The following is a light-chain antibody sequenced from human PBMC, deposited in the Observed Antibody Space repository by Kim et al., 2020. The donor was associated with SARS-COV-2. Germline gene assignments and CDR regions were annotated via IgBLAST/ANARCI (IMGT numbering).Light chain of an antibody. CDR2: KAS. CDR3: QNYNTYSGT. V-gene: IGKV1-5*03. CDR1: EGIGSW. Sequence: DIQMTQSPSTLSASVGDSVTITCRASEGIGSWLAWYQQKPGKAPKLLIYKASTLETGVPSRFTGSGSGTGFTLTIGSLQPDDFATYYCQNYNTYSGTFGQGTKVDIK. J-gene: IGKJ1*01.